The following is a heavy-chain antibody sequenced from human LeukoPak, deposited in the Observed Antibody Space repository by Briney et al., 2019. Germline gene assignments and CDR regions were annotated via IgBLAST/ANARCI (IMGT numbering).Heavy chain of an antibody. CDR3: AKSVESAVTTNPYFDY. CDR1: GFTFSDYA. D-gene: IGHD4-17*01. Sequence: GGSLRLSCAASGFTFSDYAMSWVRQAQGKGLKWVSVISGSGGSTYNVDPVKGRFTISRDNSKNTLYLQMNSLRAEDTAVYYCAKSVESAVTTNPYFDYWGQGILVTVSS. J-gene: IGHJ4*02. V-gene: IGHV3-23*01. CDR2: ISGSGGST.